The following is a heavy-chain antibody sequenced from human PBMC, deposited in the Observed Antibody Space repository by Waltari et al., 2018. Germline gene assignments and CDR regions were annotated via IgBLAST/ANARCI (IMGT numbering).Heavy chain of an antibody. CDR2: IRYDGSKK. J-gene: IGHJ4*02. CDR1: GFTFSSYG. D-gene: IGHD3-16*01. V-gene: IGHV3-30*02. CDR3: AKDLGGTHAGRFDY. Sequence: QVQLVESGGGVVQPGGSLRLSCAASGFTFSSYGMHWVRQAPGKGLGWVAFIRYDGSKKYYADSVKGRFTISRDNSKNTLYLQMNSLRAEDTAVYYCAKDLGGTHAGRFDYWGQGTLVTVSS.